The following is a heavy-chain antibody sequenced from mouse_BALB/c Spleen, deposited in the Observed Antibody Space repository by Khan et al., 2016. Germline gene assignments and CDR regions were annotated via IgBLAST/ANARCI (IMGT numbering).Heavy chain of an antibody. CDR2: IYPGNVNT. CDR1: GYTFTSYY. CDR3: VRGGTTATWNWYFDV. J-gene: IGHJ1*01. Sequence: QVQLKQSGPELVKPGASVRISCKASGYTFTSYYIHWVKQRPGQGLEWIGCIYPGNVNTNYNEKFKGKATLTADKSSSTAYMHLSSLTSEDSAVYVCVRGGTTATWNWYFDVWGAGTTVTVSS. D-gene: IGHD1-2*01. V-gene: IGHV1S56*01.